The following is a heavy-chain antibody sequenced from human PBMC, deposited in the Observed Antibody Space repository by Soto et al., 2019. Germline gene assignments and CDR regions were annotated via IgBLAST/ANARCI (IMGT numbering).Heavy chain of an antibody. D-gene: IGHD2-2*01. CDR2: ISASNSTI. Sequence: PWWSLRLSCSASVFTFSLYPMNWVRQAPGKGLEWLSYISASNSTIYYADSVKGRFTISRDNAKESLDLQMNGLRDDDTAVYYCARVGRGFCSSARCYTDGFDLWGQGTVVTVSS. V-gene: IGHV3-48*02. CDR3: ARVGRGFCSSARCYTDGFDL. CDR1: VFTFSLYP. J-gene: IGHJ3*01.